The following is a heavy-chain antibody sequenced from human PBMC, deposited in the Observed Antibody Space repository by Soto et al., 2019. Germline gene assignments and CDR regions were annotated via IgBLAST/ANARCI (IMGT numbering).Heavy chain of an antibody. CDR1: GFTFSNAW. CDR2: IKSKTDGGTT. CDR3: TTSIVGATRGYYYYYGMAV. Sequence: PGGSLRLSCVASGFTFSNAWMSWVRQAPGKGLEWVGRIKSKTDGGTTDYAAPVKGRFTISRDDSKNTLYLQMNSLKTEDTAVYYCTTSIVGATRGYYYYYGMAVWGQGTTVTVSS. D-gene: IGHD1-26*01. V-gene: IGHV3-15*01. J-gene: IGHJ6*02.